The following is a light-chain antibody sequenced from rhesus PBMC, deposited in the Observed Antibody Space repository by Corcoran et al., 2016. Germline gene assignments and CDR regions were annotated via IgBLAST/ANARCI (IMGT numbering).Light chain of an antibody. CDR3: QQGYNTPYS. Sequence: DIQMTQSPSSLSASVGDKVPITCRASQGISSWLAWYQQKPGKAPTLLIYAASSLQSGVPSRFSGSGSGTDYTLTISSLQPEDFATYYCQQGYNTPYSFGQGTKVEIK. V-gene: IGKV1-18*01. CDR1: QGISSW. CDR2: AAS. J-gene: IGKJ2*01.